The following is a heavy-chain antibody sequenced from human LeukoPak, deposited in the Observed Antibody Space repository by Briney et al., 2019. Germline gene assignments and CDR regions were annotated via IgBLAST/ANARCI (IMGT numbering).Heavy chain of an antibody. J-gene: IGHJ4*02. CDR3: ARDRIAARFDY. Sequence: GGSLRLSCAASGFTFSCYSMNWVRQAPGKGLEWVSSISSSSSYIYYADSVKGRFTISRDNAKNSLYLQMNSLRAEDTAVYYCARDRIAARFDYWGQGTLVTVSS. CDR1: GFTFSCYS. V-gene: IGHV3-21*01. D-gene: IGHD6-6*01. CDR2: ISSSSSYI.